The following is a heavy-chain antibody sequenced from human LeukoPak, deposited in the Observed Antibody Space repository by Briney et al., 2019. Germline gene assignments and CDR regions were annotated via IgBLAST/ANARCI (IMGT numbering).Heavy chain of an antibody. V-gene: IGHV1-18*01. CDR2: ISTYNGNT. Sequence: GASVKVSCKASGYTFISYGISWVRQAPGQGLEWMGWISTYNGNTNYAQKLQGRVTMTTDTSTSTAYMELRSLRSDDTAVYYCARDLGSGSYFSAGMDVWGQGTTVTVSS. CDR1: GYTFISYG. J-gene: IGHJ6*02. D-gene: IGHD1-26*01. CDR3: ARDLGSGSYFSAGMDV.